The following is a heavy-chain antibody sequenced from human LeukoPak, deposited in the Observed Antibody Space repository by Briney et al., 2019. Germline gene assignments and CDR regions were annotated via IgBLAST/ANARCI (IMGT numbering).Heavy chain of an antibody. J-gene: IGHJ6*02. Sequence: SETLSLTCTVSGYSISSGYYWGWIRQPPGKGLEWIGSIYYSGSTYYNPSLKSRVTISVDTSKNQFSLKLSSVTAADTAVYYCAKGLTALKTIRAGMDVWGQGTTVTVSS. D-gene: IGHD3-9*01. CDR1: GYSISSGYY. V-gene: IGHV4-38-2*02. CDR2: IYYSGST. CDR3: AKGLTALKTIRAGMDV.